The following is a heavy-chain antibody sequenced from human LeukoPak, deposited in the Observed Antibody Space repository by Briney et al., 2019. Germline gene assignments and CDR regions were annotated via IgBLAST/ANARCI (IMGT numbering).Heavy chain of an antibody. V-gene: IGHV1-46*01. CDR2: INPSNSYT. CDR3: ARAYTYGLGY. J-gene: IGHJ4*02. CDR1: LYTFTNYY. D-gene: IGHD5-18*01. Sequence: ASVKVSCMQSLYTFTNYYMHWVRQAPGQWLEWMGTINPSNSYTSYAQKFQGRVTMTRDTSTTTVYMELSSLRSEDTAAYYCARAYTYGLGYWGQGIPVTVSS.